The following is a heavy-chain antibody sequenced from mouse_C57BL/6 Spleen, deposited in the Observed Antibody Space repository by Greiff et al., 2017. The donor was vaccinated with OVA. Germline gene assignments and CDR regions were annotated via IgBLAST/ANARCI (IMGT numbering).Heavy chain of an antibody. CDR2: INPNNGGT. CDR3: ARSEDAMDY. Sequence: VQLQQSGPELVKPGASVKISCKASGYTFTDYNMNWVKQSHGKSLEWIGDINPNNGGTSYNQKFKGKATLTVDKSSSTAYMELRSLTSEDSAVYYCARSEDAMDYWGQGTSVTVSS. V-gene: IGHV1-26*01. J-gene: IGHJ4*01. CDR1: GYTFTDYN.